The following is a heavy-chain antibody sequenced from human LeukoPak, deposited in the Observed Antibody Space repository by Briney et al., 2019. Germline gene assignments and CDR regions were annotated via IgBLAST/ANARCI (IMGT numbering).Heavy chain of an antibody. CDR1: GFTFSSYS. V-gene: IGHV3-21*04. Sequence: PGGSLRLSCAASGFTFSSYSMNWVRQAPGKGLEWVSSISSSSSYIYYADSVKGRFTISRDNAKNSLYLQMNSLRAEDTAVYYCAKDGAAAAEYYYYYYYMDVWGKGTTVTVSS. CDR2: ISSSSSYI. J-gene: IGHJ6*03. CDR3: AKDGAAAAEYYYYYYYMDV. D-gene: IGHD6-13*01.